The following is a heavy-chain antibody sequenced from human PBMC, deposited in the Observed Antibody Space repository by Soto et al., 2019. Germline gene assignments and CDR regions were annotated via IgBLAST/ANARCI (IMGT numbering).Heavy chain of an antibody. D-gene: IGHD3-16*02. CDR1: GCTFSSYA. J-gene: IGHJ5*02. V-gene: IGHV1-69*13. CDR3: ARGDYVWGSYRYGWFDP. Sequence: ASLKVSCKSSGCTFSSYAISCVRQAPGQGLEWMGGIIPIFGTANFAQKFQGRFTITADDSTSTAYMELSSLRSEDTAVYYCARGDYVWGSYRYGWFDPRGQGTLVTVSS. CDR2: IIPIFGTA.